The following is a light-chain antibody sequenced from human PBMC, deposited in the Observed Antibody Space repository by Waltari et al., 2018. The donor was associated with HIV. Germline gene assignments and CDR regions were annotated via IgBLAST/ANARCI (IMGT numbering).Light chain of an antibody. J-gene: IGLJ2*01. CDR3: GTWDSRLRAEV. CDR1: TSNIGHTY. CDR2: END. Sequence: QSVLTQPPSVSAAPGQRVTISCPGSTSNIGHTYLCWYQQFPGTAPKLRIYENDKRPAGIPDRFSGSNSGTSATLDITGLQTGDEADYYCGTWDSRLRAEVFGGGTKLTVL. V-gene: IGLV1-51*02.